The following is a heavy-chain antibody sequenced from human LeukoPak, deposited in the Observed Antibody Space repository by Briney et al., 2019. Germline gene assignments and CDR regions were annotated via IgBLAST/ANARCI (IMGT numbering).Heavy chain of an antibody. CDR3: ARDRNGYDILTGYSNYYYGMDV. J-gene: IGHJ6*02. D-gene: IGHD3-9*01. V-gene: IGHV3-30-3*01. CDR1: GFTFSSYA. Sequence: GGSLRLSCAASGFTFSSYAMHWVRQAPGKGLEWVAVISYDGSNKYYADSVKGRFTISRDNSKNTLYLQMNSLRAEDTAVYYCARDRNGYDILTGYSNYYYGMDVWGQGATVTVSS. CDR2: ISYDGSNK.